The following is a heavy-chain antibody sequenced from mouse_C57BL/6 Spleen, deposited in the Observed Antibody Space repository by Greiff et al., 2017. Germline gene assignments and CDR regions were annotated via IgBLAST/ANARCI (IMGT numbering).Heavy chain of an antibody. V-gene: IGHV1-39*01. CDR3: AMIYYGYDYAMGY. J-gene: IGHJ4*01. D-gene: IGHD2-2*01. Sequence: VQLKQSGPELVKPGASVKISCKASGYSFTDYNMNWVKQSHGKSLEWIGVINPNYGSTSYNQKFKGKATLTVDPSSSTAYMQLNSLTSEDSAVYYCAMIYYGYDYAMGYWGQGTSVTVSS. CDR2: INPNYGST. CDR1: GYSFTDYN.